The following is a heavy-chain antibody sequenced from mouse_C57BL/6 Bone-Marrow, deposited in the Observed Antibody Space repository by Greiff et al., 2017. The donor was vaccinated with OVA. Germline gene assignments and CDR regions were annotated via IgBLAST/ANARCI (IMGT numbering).Heavy chain of an antibody. J-gene: IGHJ4*01. Sequence: EVQVVESGGGLVQSGRSLRLSCATSGFTFSDFYMEWVRQAPGKGLEWIAASRNKANDYTTEYSASVKGRFIVSRDTSQSILYLQMNALRAEDTAIDYCARDAGYYGSGYYAMDYWGQGTSVTVSS. CDR3: ARDAGYYGSGYYAMDY. CDR2: SRNKANDYTT. D-gene: IGHD1-1*01. V-gene: IGHV7-1*01. CDR1: GFTFSDFY.